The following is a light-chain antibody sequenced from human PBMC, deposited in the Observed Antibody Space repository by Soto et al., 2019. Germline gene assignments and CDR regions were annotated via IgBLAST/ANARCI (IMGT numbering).Light chain of an antibody. V-gene: IGKV3-20*01. CDR2: GAS. J-gene: IGKJ4*01. CDR3: QQHGSSPLT. CDR1: QSVSSRH. Sequence: EIVLTQSPGTLSLSPGERATLSCRASQSVSSRHLTWYQQRPGQAPSLLIYGASTRATGIPDRFRGSGSGKDFTLSISRLEPEDFAVYYCQQHGSSPLTFGGGTKVEIK.